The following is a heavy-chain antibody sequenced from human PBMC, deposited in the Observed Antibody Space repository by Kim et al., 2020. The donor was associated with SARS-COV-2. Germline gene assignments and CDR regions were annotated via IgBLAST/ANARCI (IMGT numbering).Heavy chain of an antibody. V-gene: IGHV4-31*02. Sequence: YYSGSTYYNPSLKSRVTISVDTSKNQFSLKLSSVTAADTAVYYCAREEICWGQGTLVTVSS. CDR3: AREEIC. J-gene: IGHJ4*02. CDR2: YYSGST. D-gene: IGHD2-15*01.